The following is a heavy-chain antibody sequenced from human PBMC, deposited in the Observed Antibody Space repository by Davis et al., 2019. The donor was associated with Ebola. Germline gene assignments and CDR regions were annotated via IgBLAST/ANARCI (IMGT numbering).Heavy chain of an antibody. CDR2: INPNGGRT. J-gene: IGHJ6*04. D-gene: IGHD2-15*01. V-gene: IGHV1-46*01. CDR1: GYTFTSYD. Sequence: ASVKVSCKASGYTFTSYDISWVRQAPGQGLEWMGMINPNGGRTIYAQKFQGRVTMTRDTSTSTVYMELSSLRSEDTAVYYCAREPIVVVVAATEPYYYYGMDVWGKGTTVTVSS. CDR3: AREPIVVVVAATEPYYYYGMDV.